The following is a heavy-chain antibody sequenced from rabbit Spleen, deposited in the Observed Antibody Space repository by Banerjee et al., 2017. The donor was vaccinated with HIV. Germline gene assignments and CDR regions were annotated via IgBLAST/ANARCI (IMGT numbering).Heavy chain of an antibody. CDR2: IDTGGRDFT. V-gene: IGHV1S45*01. J-gene: IGHJ6*01. Sequence: QEQLVESGGGLVKPEGSLTLTCKASGFDFSANYFMCWIRQAPREGLEWIACIDTGGRDFTYYATWAKGRFTISKTSSTTVTLQMTSLTVADTATYFCARDTGTSFSTYGMDLWGPGTLVTVS. CDR3: ARDTGTSFSTYGMDL. CDR1: GFDFSANYF. D-gene: IGHD8-1*01.